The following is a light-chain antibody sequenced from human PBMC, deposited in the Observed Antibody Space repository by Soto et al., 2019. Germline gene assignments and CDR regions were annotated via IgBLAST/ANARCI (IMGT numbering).Light chain of an antibody. Sequence: EIVLTQSPATLSLSPGERATLSCRAGQSVSNYLGWYQQKSGQAPRLLISDVSNRATGIPDRFSGSGSGSAFTLTISSLEPEDFAVYYCQHRVNGPTFGGGTKVEIK. J-gene: IGKJ4*01. CDR3: QHRVNGPT. CDR1: QSVSNY. CDR2: DVS. V-gene: IGKV3-11*01.